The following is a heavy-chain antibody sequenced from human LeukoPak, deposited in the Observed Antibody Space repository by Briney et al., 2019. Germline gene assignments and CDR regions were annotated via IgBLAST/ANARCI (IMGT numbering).Heavy chain of an antibody. D-gene: IGHD3-10*01. V-gene: IGHV3-30*02. Sequence: QPGGSLRLSCAASGFTFSSSGMHWVRQAPRKGLDWVTFIRSDGSENYYADSVKGRFTISRDNSKNTLYLQMNSLRAEDTAVYHCAKDRGVEYFDYWGQGTLVTVSS. J-gene: IGHJ4*02. CDR3: AKDRGVEYFDY. CDR1: GFTFSSSG. CDR2: IRSDGSEN.